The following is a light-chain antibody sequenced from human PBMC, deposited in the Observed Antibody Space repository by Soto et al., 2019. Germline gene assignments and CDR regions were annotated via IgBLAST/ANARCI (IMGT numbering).Light chain of an antibody. CDR1: QSISSY. CDR3: QQSYSTPMT. V-gene: IGKV1-39*01. CDR2: AAS. Sequence: DIQMTQSPSSLSASVGDRVTITCRASQSISSYLNWYQQKPGKAPKLLIYAASSLQSGVPSRFSSSGSGTDFTLTISSLQPEDFATYYCQQSYSTPMTFGPGTKGDIK. J-gene: IGKJ3*01.